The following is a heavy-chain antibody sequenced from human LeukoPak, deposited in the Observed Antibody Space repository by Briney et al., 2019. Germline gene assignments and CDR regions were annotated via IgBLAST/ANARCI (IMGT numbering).Heavy chain of an antibody. D-gene: IGHD6-13*01. V-gene: IGHV3-23*01. J-gene: IGHJ6*02. CDR3: ARDVVGSSNNGMDV. CDR2: ISGSGGST. Sequence: GGSLRLSCAASGFTFSSYAMSWVRQAPGKGLEWVSAISGSGGSTYYADSVKGRFTISRDNSKNTLYLQMNSLRAEDTAVYYCARDVVGSSNNGMDVWGQGTTVTVSS. CDR1: GFTFSSYA.